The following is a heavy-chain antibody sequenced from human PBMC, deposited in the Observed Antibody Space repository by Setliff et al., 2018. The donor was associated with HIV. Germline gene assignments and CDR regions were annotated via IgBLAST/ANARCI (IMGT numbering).Heavy chain of an antibody. CDR2: INPNIGST. Sequence: GASVKVSCKASGYTFTGYYMHWVRQAPGQGLQWMGRINPNIGSTNYAQNFQGRATMTRDTSVNTAFMELSNLRSDDTAVYYCARDYRTTDILSSGYMDVWGKGTTVTVSS. V-gene: IGHV1-2*06. CDR1: GYTFTGYY. D-gene: IGHD3-9*01. CDR3: ARDYRTTDILSSGYMDV. J-gene: IGHJ6*03.